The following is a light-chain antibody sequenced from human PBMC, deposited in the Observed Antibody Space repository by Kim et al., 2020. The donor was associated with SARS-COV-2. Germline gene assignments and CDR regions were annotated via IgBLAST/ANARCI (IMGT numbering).Light chain of an antibody. J-gene: IGLJ1*01. Sequence: QSALTQPASVSGSPGQSITISCTGTSSAVGGYNYVSWYQQHPGKAPKLMIYDVSKRPSGVSNRFSGSKSGNTASLTISGLQAEDEADYYCSSYTSSSTYVFESGTKVTVL. CDR2: DVS. V-gene: IGLV2-14*01. CDR3: SSYTSSSTYV. CDR1: SSAVGGYNY.